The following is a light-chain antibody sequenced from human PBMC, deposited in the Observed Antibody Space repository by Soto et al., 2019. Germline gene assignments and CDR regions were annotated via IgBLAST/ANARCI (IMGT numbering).Light chain of an antibody. CDR3: MQCSRWPYT. V-gene: IGKV2-30*01. CDR2: KVS. CDR1: QSPVTSDGNTY. J-gene: IGKJ2*01. Sequence: DVVMTQSPLSLPVTLGQPASISCRSSQSPVTSDGNTYLNWFLQRPGQSPRRLIYKVSDRDSGVPDRFSGSGSGTDFTLKISRVEAEDVGVYYCMQCSRWPYTFGQGTKLEIK.